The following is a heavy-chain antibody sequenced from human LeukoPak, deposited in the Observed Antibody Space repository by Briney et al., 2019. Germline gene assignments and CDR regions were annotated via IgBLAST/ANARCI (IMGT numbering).Heavy chain of an antibody. D-gene: IGHD2-21*01. CDR1: GYTFTSYA. Sequence: ASVKVSCKASGYTFTSYAMNWVRQAPGQGLEWMGWINTNTGNPTYAQGFTGRFVFSLDTSVSTAYLQISSLKAEDPAVYYCARKREHGHYYYYYYLAVWGKGTTVTVSS. V-gene: IGHV7-4-1*02. CDR2: INTNTGNP. J-gene: IGHJ6*03. CDR3: ARKREHGHYYYYYYLAV.